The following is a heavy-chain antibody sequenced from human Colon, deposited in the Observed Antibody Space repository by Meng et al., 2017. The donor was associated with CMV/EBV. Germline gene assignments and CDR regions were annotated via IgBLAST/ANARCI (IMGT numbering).Heavy chain of an antibody. CDR1: GFTFTNYA. V-gene: IGHV3-30*02. J-gene: IGHJ4*02. CDR2: IRFHGNNE. CDR3: AKDLRSHSSGRSFDS. Sequence: GESLKISCAASGFTFTNYAMHWVRQAPGKGLEWVAVIRFHGNNEYYADSVKGRFTVSRDNSKTTLFLQMNSLKPEDTAVYYCAKDLRSHSSGRSFDSWGQGTLVTVSS. D-gene: IGHD6-19*01.